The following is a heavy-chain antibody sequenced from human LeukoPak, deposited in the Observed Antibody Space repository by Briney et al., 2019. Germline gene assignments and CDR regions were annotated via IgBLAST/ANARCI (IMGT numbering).Heavy chain of an antibody. Sequence: GGSLRLSCAASGFTVITNDMTWARQAPGKGLEWVSVLYSDGNTKYADSVQGRFIISRDNSKNTLYLEMHSLRPEETAVYYCARGVEPLAANTLAYWGQGTLVTVSS. CDR2: LYSDGNT. D-gene: IGHD1-14*01. CDR3: ARGVEPLAANTLAY. V-gene: IGHV3-53*01. J-gene: IGHJ4*02. CDR1: GFTVITND.